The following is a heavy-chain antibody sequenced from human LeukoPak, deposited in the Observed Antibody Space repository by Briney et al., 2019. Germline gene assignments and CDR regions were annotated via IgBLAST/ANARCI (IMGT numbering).Heavy chain of an antibody. CDR2: IYGGGST. V-gene: IGHV3-53*01. J-gene: IGHJ3*02. D-gene: IGHD3-22*01. CDR1: GFTFSSNY. Sequence: GGSLRLSCAASGFTFSSNYMNWVRQAPGKGLEWVSLIYGGGSTYYADSVKGRFTISRDNSKNTMYLEINGLRAEDTAVYYCARGGNYYDSSGYQGDDAFDIWGQGTMVTVSS. CDR3: ARGGNYYDSSGYQGDDAFDI.